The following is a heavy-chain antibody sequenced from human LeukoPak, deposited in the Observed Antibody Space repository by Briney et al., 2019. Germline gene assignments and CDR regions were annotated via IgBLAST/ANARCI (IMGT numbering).Heavy chain of an antibody. J-gene: IGHJ4*02. V-gene: IGHV3-23*01. CDR1: GFTFSSYG. D-gene: IGHD2-2*01. Sequence: PGGSLRLSCAASGFTFSSYGMSWVRQAPGKGLEWVSAISGSGGSTYYADSVKGRFTISGDNSKNTLYLQMNSLRAEDTAVYYCASGVSSTSCYVDYWGQGTLVTVSS. CDR2: ISGSGGST. CDR3: ASGVSSTSCYVDY.